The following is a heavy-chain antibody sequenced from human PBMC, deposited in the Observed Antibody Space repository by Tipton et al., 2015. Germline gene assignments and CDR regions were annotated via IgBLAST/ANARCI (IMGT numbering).Heavy chain of an antibody. CDR1: GGSFSDFY. CDR3: ARGNANSSTWHFDY. D-gene: IGHD6-13*01. V-gene: IGHV4-34*01. J-gene: IGHJ4*02. Sequence: GLVKPSETLSLACGVYGGSFSDFYWNWIRQTPGKGLEWIGEINHSGSTTYNPSLKSRISLSIDTSKNQISLKMISVTAADTAVYYCARGNANSSTWHFDYWGQGTLVIVSS. CDR2: INHSGST.